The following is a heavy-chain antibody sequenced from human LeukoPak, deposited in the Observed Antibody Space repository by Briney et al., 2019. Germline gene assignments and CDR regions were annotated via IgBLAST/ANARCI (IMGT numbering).Heavy chain of an antibody. V-gene: IGHV1-2*02. J-gene: IGHJ6*03. D-gene: IGHD2-8*01. Sequence: ASVKVSCKASGYTFSDFYIHWVRQAPGQGLEWMGWINPKSGGTKYAQKFQGRVTMTRDTSISIVYMDLTTLRSDDTAVYYCARVAVMGNFRMDVWGKGTMVTVSS. CDR2: INPKSGGT. CDR3: ARVAVMGNFRMDV. CDR1: GYTFSDFY.